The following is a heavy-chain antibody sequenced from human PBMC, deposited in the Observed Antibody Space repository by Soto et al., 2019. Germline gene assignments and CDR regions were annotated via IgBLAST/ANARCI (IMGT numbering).Heavy chain of an antibody. CDR1: GGSISSYY. Sequence: SETLSLTCTVSGGSISSYYWSWIRQPPGKGLEWIGYIYYSGSTNYNPSLKSRVTISVDTSKNQFSLKLSSVTAADTAVYYCTSSDGPVQYFDYWGQGTLVTVSS. CDR2: IYYSGST. J-gene: IGHJ4*02. CDR3: TSSDGPVQYFDY. D-gene: IGHD3-10*01. V-gene: IGHV4-59*01.